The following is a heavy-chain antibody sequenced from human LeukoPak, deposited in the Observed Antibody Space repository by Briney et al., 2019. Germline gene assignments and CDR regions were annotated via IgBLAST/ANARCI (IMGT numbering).Heavy chain of an antibody. D-gene: IGHD5-24*01. V-gene: IGHV3-43*02. CDR1: GFTFDDYA. CDR3: AKDRRHGYNYNYFDY. J-gene: IGHJ4*02. CDR2: ISGGGGST. Sequence: GGSLRLSCAASGFTFDDYAVHWVRQAPGKGLEWVSLISGGGGSTYYADSVKGRFTISRDNSKNSLYLQMNSLRTEDTALYYCAKDRRHGYNYNYFDYWGQGTLVTVSS.